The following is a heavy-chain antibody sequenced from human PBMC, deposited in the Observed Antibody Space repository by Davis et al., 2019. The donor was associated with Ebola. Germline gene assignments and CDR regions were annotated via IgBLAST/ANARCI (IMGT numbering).Heavy chain of an antibody. J-gene: IGHJ6*02. D-gene: IGHD6-19*01. CDR1: GYTFAGYY. Sequence: ASVKVSCKASGYTFAGYYMHWVRQAPGQGLEWMGWINPNSGGTNYAQKFQGWVTMTRDTSISTAYMELSRLRSDDTAVYYCARVAITRVAGTTGDYYYYYYGMDVWGQGTTVTVSS. CDR2: INPNSGGT. V-gene: IGHV1-2*04. CDR3: ARVAITRVAGTTGDYYYYYYGMDV.